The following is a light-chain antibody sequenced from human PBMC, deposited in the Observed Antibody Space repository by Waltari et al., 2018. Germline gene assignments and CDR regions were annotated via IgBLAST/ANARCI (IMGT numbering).Light chain of an antibody. CDR2: TDT. CDR3: QSADFTGSYRV. CDR1: ALPTQY. J-gene: IGLJ3*02. Sequence: SYELTQTPSVSVSPGQTARISCSGHALPTQYSYWFQQKPGQAPVLVICTDTERPSGIPERFSGSSSGTTAALTISGVQAEDVADYYCQSADFTGSYRVFGGGTKLTVL. V-gene: IGLV3-25*03.